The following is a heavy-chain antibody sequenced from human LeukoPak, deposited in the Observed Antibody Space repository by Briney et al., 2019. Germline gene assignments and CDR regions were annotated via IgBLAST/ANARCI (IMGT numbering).Heavy chain of an antibody. CDR3: ARAGRDYDILTAYGDHDAFDI. CDR1: GFTFSSYW. CDR2: ISSSSSYI. J-gene: IGHJ3*02. Sequence: PGGSLRLSCAASGFTFSSYWMSWVRQAPGKGLEWVSYISSSSSYIYYADSVKGRFTISRDNAKNSLYLQMNSLRAEDTAVYYCARAGRDYDILTAYGDHDAFDIWGQGTMVTVSS. D-gene: IGHD3-9*01. V-gene: IGHV3-21*05.